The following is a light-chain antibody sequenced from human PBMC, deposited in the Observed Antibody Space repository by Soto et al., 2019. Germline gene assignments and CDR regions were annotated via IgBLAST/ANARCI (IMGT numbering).Light chain of an antibody. CDR2: GAS. CDR1: QSVSSSY. CDR3: QQYNSWPPGT. V-gene: IGKV3-15*01. Sequence: EIVLTHSPGTLSLSPGEIATLSCWASQSVSSSYLAWYQQKPGQAPRLLIYGASTRATGIPARFSGSGSGTEFTLTISSLQPDDFATYYCQQYNSWPPGTFGQGTKVDIK. J-gene: IGKJ2*01.